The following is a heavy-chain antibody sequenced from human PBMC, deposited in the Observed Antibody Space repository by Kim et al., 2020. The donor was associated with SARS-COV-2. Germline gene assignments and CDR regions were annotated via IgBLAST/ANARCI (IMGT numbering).Heavy chain of an antibody. CDR2: IYYSGST. CDR3: TREAILTGQYYFDY. D-gene: IGHD3-9*01. CDR1: GGSVSSGSYY. J-gene: IGHJ4*02. V-gene: IGHV4-61*01. Sequence: SETLSLTCTVSGGSVSSGSYYWSWIRQPPGKGLEWIGFIYYSGSTNSNPSLKSRVTISVDTSKNQFSLKLSSVTAADTAMYYCTREAILTGQYYFDYWGQGILVTVSP.